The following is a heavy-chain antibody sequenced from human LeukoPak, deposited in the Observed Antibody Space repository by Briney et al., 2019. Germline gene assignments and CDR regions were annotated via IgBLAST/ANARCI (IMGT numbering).Heavy chain of an antibody. J-gene: IGHJ4*02. CDR2: IKQDGSEK. CDR3: ARETDTAMVPPFEY. Sequence: GGSLRLSCAASGFTFSSYWMSWVRQAPGKGLEWVANIKQDGSEKYYVDSVKGRFTISRDNAKNSLYLQMNRLRAEDTAVYYCARETDTAMVPPFEYWGQGTLVTVSS. D-gene: IGHD5-18*01. V-gene: IGHV3-7*01. CDR1: GFTFSSYW.